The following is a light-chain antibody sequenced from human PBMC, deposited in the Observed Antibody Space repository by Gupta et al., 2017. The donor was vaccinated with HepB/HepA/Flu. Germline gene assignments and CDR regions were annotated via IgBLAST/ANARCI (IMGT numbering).Light chain of an antibody. Sequence: DIQMTQSPSTLSASVGDRVTITCRASQSISSWLAWYQQKPGKAPKLLIYKASSGESGVPSRVSGSGSGTEFTLTISSLQPDDFATYYCQQDNSYPYTFGQGTKLEIK. CDR2: KAS. J-gene: IGKJ2*01. CDR3: QQDNSYPYT. V-gene: IGKV1-5*03. CDR1: QSISSW.